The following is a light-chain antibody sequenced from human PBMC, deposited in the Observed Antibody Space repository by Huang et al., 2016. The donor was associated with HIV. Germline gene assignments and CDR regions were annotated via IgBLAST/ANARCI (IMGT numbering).Light chain of an antibody. Sequence: ETVLTQSPATLSLSPGERATLSCRASQSVNSYLAWYQPKPGQTPRLLIYDASNRATGIPARFSGSGAGTDFTLTIRSLEPEDFAVYYCQQRKYWPPITFGQGTRLEIK. CDR1: QSVNSY. V-gene: IGKV3-11*01. CDR3: QQRKYWPPIT. J-gene: IGKJ5*01. CDR2: DAS.